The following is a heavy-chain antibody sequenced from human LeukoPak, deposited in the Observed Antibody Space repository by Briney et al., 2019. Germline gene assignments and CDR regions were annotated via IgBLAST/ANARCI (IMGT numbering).Heavy chain of an antibody. CDR3: ARAGSRYCTNGVCYGIYYFDY. CDR1: GGSISSSSYY. Sequence: SETLSLTCTVSGGSISSSSYYWSWIRQHPGKGLEWIGYIYYSGSTYYNPSLKSRVTISVDTSKNQFSLKLSSVTAADTAVYYCARAGSRYCTNGVCYGIYYFDYWGQGTLVTVSS. V-gene: IGHV4-31*03. J-gene: IGHJ4*02. CDR2: IYYSGST. D-gene: IGHD2-8*01.